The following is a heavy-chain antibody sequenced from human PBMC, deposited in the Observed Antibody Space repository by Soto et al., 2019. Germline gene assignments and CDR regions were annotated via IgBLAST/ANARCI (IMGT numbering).Heavy chain of an antibody. CDR2: ISAHNGNT. CDR1: GYTFTSYG. CDR3: ARVRYGDY. Sequence: QVHLVQSGAEVKKPGASVKVSCKASGYTFTSYGITWVRQAPGQGLEWMGCISAHNGNTDSAQNLQGRVIVTRDTSTSTAYMELRSLRSDDTAVYYCARVRYGDYWGQGALVTVSS. J-gene: IGHJ4*02. V-gene: IGHV1-18*01. D-gene: IGHD1-1*01.